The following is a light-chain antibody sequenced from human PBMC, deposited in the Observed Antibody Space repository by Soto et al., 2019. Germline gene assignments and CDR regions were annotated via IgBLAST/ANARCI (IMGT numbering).Light chain of an antibody. CDR3: LTWDDSRNGLV. CDR2: STN. V-gene: IGLV1-44*01. Sequence: QSVLTQPPSASGTPGQRVTISCSGSTSNIALNTVLWYQHLPGTAPKLLIDSTNQRPSGVPDRFSGSKSGTSASLAISGLQSEDEADYYCLTWDDSRNGLVFGGGTTLTVL. J-gene: IGLJ2*01. CDR1: TSNIALNT.